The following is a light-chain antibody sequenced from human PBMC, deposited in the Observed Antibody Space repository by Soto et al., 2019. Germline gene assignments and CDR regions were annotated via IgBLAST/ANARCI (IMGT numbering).Light chain of an antibody. CDR3: HQYGSSPRT. J-gene: IGKJ3*01. Sequence: EIVLTQSPGTLSLSPGERATLSCRASQSLSGSYLAWYQQRPGQPPRLLIYGAYNRFSGIPDRFSGSGSGTDFTLTISRLEPEDFAVYFCHQYGSSPRTFGPGTKVDIK. CDR2: GAY. V-gene: IGKV3-20*01. CDR1: QSLSGSY.